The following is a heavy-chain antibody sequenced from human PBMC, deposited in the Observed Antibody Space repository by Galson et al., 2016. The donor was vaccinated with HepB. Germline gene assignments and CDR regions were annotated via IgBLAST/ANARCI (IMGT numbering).Heavy chain of an antibody. J-gene: IGHJ4*02. Sequence: SETLSLTCTVYGGSFSGYFWSWIRQSPGKGLEWIGEIKYTGDTNYHPSLKSRVTISVDTSKNQFSLKGKYVTAADTAVYYCAARRRDGYKRPFDFWGQGNLVTVAS. CDR3: AARRRDGYKRPFDF. V-gene: IGHV4-34*01. D-gene: IGHD5-24*01. CDR1: GGSFSGYF. CDR2: IKYTGDT.